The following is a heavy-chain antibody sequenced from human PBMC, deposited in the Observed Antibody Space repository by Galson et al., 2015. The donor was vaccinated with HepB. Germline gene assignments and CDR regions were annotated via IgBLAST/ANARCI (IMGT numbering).Heavy chain of an antibody. Sequence: SLRLSCAASGFTFSSYSMNWVRQAPGKGLEWVSSISSSSSYIYYADSVKGRFTISRDNAKNSLYLQMNSLRAEDTAVYYCARDSQEYQLLYYYYYYYYMDVWGKGTTVTVSS. CDR1: GFTFSSYS. CDR3: ARDSQEYQLLYYYYYYYYMDV. D-gene: IGHD2-2*02. CDR2: ISSSSSYI. J-gene: IGHJ6*03. V-gene: IGHV3-21*01.